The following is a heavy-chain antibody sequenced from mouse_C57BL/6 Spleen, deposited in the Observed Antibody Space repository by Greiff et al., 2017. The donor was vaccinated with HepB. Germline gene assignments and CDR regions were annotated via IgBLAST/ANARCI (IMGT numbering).Heavy chain of an antibody. CDR2: ISSGGSYT. Sequence: DVKLVESGGDLVKPGGSLKLSCAASGFTFSSYGMSWVRQTPDKRLEWVATISSGGSYTYYPDSVKGRFTISRDNAKNTLYLQMSSLKSEDTAMYYCARHEELGRDFDYWGQGTTLTVSS. CDR1: GFTFSSYG. D-gene: IGHD4-1*01. J-gene: IGHJ2*01. CDR3: ARHEELGRDFDY. V-gene: IGHV5-6*02.